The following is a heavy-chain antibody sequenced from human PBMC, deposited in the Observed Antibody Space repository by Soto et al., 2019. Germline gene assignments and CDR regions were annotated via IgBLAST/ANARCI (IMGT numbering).Heavy chain of an antibody. Sequence: GGSLRLSCEASGFTFSNYWMTWVRQDPGKGLEWVANIKQDGSDKYYGGSVKGRFTISRDNAKSVLYLQMNSLRAEDTAVYYCASGLISVARGVYDYWGQGTLVTVS. CDR1: GFTFSNYW. CDR3: ASGLISVARGVYDY. CDR2: IKQDGSDK. J-gene: IGHJ4*02. V-gene: IGHV3-7*01. D-gene: IGHD3-10*01.